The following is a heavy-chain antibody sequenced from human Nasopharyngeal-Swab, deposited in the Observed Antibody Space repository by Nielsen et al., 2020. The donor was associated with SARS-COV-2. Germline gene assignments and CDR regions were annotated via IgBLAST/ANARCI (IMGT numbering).Heavy chain of an antibody. D-gene: IGHD3-10*01. CDR2: ISGSAVNT. J-gene: IGHJ6*04. CDR1: GFTFSSYA. Sequence: GESLKISCAASGFTFSSYAMSWVRQTPGKGLEWVSGISGSAVNTYYADSVKGRFTVSRDNSKNTLYLQMNSLRAEDTAVYYCARDPRLLWFGESHSSGMDVWGKGTTVTVSS. V-gene: IGHV3-23*01. CDR3: ARDPRLLWFGESHSSGMDV.